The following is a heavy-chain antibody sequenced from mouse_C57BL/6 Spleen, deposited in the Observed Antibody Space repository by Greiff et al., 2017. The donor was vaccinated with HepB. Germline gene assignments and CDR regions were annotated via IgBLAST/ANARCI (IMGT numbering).Heavy chain of an antibody. V-gene: IGHV5-4*01. CDR1: GFTFSSYA. Sequence: EVMLVESGGGLVKPGGSLKLSCAASGFTFSSYAMSWVRQTPEKRLEWVATISDGGSYTYYPDNVKGRFTISRDNAKNNLYLQMSHLKSEDTAMYYSAREAGTKGYFDYWGQGTTLTGSS. CDR3: AREAGTKGYFDY. CDR2: ISDGGSYT. J-gene: IGHJ2*01. D-gene: IGHD4-1*01.